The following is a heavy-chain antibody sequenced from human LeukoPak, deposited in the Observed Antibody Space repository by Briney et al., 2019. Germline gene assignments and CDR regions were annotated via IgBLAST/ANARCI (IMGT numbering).Heavy chain of an antibody. CDR1: GFTFSSYS. CDR3: AREGLLWFGESTIPLNYYYYMDV. Sequence: PGGSLRLSCAASGFTFSSYSMNWVRQAPGKGLEWVSSISSSSSYIYYADSVKGRFTISRDNAKNSLYLQMNSLRAEDTAVYYCAREGLLWFGESTIPLNYYYYMDVWGKGTTVTVS. CDR2: ISSSSSYI. V-gene: IGHV3-21*01. D-gene: IGHD3-10*01. J-gene: IGHJ6*03.